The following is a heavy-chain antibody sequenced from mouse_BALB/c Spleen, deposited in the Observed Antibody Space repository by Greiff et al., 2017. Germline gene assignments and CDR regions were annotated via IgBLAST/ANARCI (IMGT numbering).Heavy chain of an antibody. CDR3: AREDFITTARPHAMDY. Sequence: EVQRVESGGDLVKPGGSLKLSCAASGFTFSSYGMSWVRQTPDKRLEWVATISSGGSYTYYPDSVKGRFTISRDNAKNTLYLQMSSLKSEDTAMYYCAREDFITTARPHAMDYWGQGTSVTVSS. CDR1: GFTFSSYG. J-gene: IGHJ4*01. D-gene: IGHD1-2*01. V-gene: IGHV5-6*01. CDR2: ISSGGSYT.